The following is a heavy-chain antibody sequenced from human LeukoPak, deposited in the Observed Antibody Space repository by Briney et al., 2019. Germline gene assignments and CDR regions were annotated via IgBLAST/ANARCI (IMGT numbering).Heavy chain of an antibody. CDR3: ATKLYDIVGFYAD. D-gene: IGHD2-15*01. CDR1: GFTFSSYD. Sequence: GGSLRLSCAASGFTFSSYDMSWVRQAPGKGLEWISGISGSGVNTYYTDSVKGRFTISRAKSKNTLYLQMNNLRAEDTAVYFCATKLYDIVGFYADWGQGTLVTVSS. V-gene: IGHV3-23*01. J-gene: IGHJ4*02. CDR2: ISGSGVNT.